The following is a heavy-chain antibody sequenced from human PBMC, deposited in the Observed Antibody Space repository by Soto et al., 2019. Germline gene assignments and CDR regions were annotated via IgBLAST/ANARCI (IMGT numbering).Heavy chain of an antibody. D-gene: IGHD3-10*01. CDR2: IFYSGST. J-gene: IGHJ4*02. CDR3: ARDGGYGSGSYYLTY. Sequence: QVQLQESGPGPVKPSQTLSLTCTVSGGSISSGGYYWNWIRQLPGKGLEWIGYIFYSGSTNYNPSLKSRVTISVDTSKNQFSLKLSSVTAADTAVYYCARDGGYGSGSYYLTYWGQGTLVTVSS. V-gene: IGHV4-31*03. CDR1: GGSISSGGYY.